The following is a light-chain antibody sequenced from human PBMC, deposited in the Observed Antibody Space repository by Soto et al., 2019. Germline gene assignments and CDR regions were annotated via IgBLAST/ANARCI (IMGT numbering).Light chain of an antibody. Sequence: DIPMTQSPSSLSAPMGDRVSITCRASQSIGTDLNWYQQKPGKAPRPLIYGASTWQGGVPSRFSGSGSGTEFTLTISSLQPGDLATYFCQQPYSTPWTFGQGTNVDI. J-gene: IGKJ1*01. V-gene: IGKV1-39*01. CDR1: QSIGTD. CDR3: QQPYSTPWT. CDR2: GAS.